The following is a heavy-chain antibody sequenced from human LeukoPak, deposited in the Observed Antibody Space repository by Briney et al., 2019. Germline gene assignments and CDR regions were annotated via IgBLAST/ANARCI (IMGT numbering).Heavy chain of an antibody. V-gene: IGHV4-59*12. CDR1: GGSISSYY. CDR3: AREGGGYYSYDAFDI. J-gene: IGHJ3*02. CDR2: IYYSGST. D-gene: IGHD3-22*01. Sequence: SETLSLTCTVSGGSISSYYWSWIRQPPGKGLEWIGSIYYSGSTYYNPSLKSRVTISVDTSKYQFSLKLSSVTAADTAVYYCAREGGGYYSYDAFDIWGQGTMVTVSS.